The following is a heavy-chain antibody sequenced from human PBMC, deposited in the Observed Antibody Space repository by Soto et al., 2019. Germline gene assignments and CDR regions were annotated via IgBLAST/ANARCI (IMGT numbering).Heavy chain of an antibody. J-gene: IGHJ5*02. CDR2: IIPIFGTA. CDR1: GGTFSSYA. Sequence: ASAKVSCKASGGTFSSYAISWVRQAPGQGLEWMGGIIPIFGTANYAQKFQGRVTITADESTSTAYMELSSLRSEDTAVYYCARQGDYSNGWFDPWGQGTLVTVSS. CDR3: ARQGDYSNGWFDP. V-gene: IGHV1-69*13. D-gene: IGHD4-4*01.